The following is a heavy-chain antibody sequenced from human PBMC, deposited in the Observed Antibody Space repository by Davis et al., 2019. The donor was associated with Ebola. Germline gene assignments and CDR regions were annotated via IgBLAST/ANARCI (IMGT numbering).Heavy chain of an antibody. CDR1: GFTFSSYS. J-gene: IGHJ6*02. D-gene: IGHD1/OR15-1a*01. CDR2: IKQDGSEK. V-gene: IGHV3-7*03. Sequence: GGSLRLSCAASGFTFSSYSMNWVRQAPGKGLEWVANIKQDGSEKYYADSVKGRFTISRDNSKNSLYLQMNSLRTEDTALYYCAKDLEYWYKDYYYGMDVWGQGTTVTVSS. CDR3: AKDLEYWYKDYYYGMDV.